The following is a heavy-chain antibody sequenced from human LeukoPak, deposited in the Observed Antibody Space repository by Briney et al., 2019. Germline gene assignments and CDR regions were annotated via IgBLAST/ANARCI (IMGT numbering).Heavy chain of an antibody. CDR2: IRYDGSNK. D-gene: IGHD3-16*01. Sequence: PGGSLRLSCAASGFTFSSYGMHWVRRAPGKGLEWVAFIRYDGSNKYYADSVKGRFTISRDNSKNTLYLQMNSLRAEDTAVYYCAKDIGGSYYYYYMDVWGKGTTVTVSS. J-gene: IGHJ6*03. CDR1: GFTFSSYG. V-gene: IGHV3-30*02. CDR3: AKDIGGSYYYYYMDV.